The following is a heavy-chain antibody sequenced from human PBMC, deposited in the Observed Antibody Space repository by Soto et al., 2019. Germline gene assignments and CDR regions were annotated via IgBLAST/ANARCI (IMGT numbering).Heavy chain of an antibody. CDR3: AKDKDLCGGSVGPGAFDI. Sequence: GGSLRLSCAASGFTFSSYAMSWVRQAPGKGLEWVSAISGSGGITYYADSVKGRFTISRDNSKNTLYLQMNSLRAEDTAVYYCAKDKDLCGGSVGPGAFDICGQRSMVPVS. J-gene: IGHJ3*02. D-gene: IGHD2-15*01. CDR1: GFTFSSYA. CDR2: ISGSGGIT. V-gene: IGHV3-23*01.